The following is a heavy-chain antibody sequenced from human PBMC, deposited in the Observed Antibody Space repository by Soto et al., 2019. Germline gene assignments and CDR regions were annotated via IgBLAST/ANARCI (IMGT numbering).Heavy chain of an antibody. CDR2: IYSGGST. V-gene: IGHV3-53*01. J-gene: IGHJ6*02. CDR1: GFTVSSNY. Sequence: GGSLRLSCAASGFTVSSNYMSWVRQAPGKGLEWVSVIYSGGSTYYADSVKGRFTISRDNSKNTLYLQMNSLRAEDTAVYYCARTINFGLPGNGMDVWGQGTTVTVSS. CDR3: ARTINFGLPGNGMDV. D-gene: IGHD3-16*01.